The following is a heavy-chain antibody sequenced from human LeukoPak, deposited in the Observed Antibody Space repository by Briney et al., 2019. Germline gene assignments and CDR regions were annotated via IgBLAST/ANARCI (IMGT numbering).Heavy chain of an antibody. CDR2: ISGNAGST. CDR3: AKDRHYYGSGSYSSY. D-gene: IGHD3-10*01. Sequence: GGSLRLSCAASGFTLSSYAMSWVRQAPGKGLEWVSLISGNAGSTYYADSVKGRFTISRDNSKNTLYLQMNSLRAGDTAVYYCAKDRHYYGSGSYSSYWGQGTLVTVSS. J-gene: IGHJ4*02. CDR1: GFTLSSYA. V-gene: IGHV3-23*01.